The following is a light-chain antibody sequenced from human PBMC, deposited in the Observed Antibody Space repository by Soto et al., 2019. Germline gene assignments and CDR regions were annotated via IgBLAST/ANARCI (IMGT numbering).Light chain of an antibody. CDR3: QSYDSSPQGRV. Sequence: QSVLTQPPSVSGAPGQRVTISCTGSSSNIGAGYDVHWYQQLPGTAPKLLIYGNSNRPSGVPDRFSGSKSGTSASLAITGLHAEDDADYSCQSYDSSPQGRVFGGGTKLTVL. CDR1: SSNIGAGYD. CDR2: GNS. J-gene: IGLJ3*02. V-gene: IGLV1-40*01.